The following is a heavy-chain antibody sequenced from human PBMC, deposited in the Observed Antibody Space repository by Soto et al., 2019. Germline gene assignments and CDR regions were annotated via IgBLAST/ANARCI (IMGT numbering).Heavy chain of an antibody. Sequence: QVQLVQSGAEVKKPGSSVKVSCKASGGTFSSYAISWVRQAPGQGLEWMGGIIPIFGTANYAQKFQGRVTLTADESTSTAYMELSSLRSEYTAVYYCARMATPHDYYDSSGYGDYWGQGTLVTVSS. CDR2: IIPIFGTA. J-gene: IGHJ4*02. D-gene: IGHD3-22*01. CDR1: GGTFSSYA. V-gene: IGHV1-69*01. CDR3: ARMATPHDYYDSSGYGDY.